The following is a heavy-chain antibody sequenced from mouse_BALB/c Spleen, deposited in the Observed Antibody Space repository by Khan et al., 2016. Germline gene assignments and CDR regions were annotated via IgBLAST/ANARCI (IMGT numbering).Heavy chain of an antibody. D-gene: IGHD1-2*01. CDR2: IFPGSGNT. CDR1: GYTFTDYY. Sequence: QVQLKQSGTELPRPGASVKLSCKASGYTFTDYYLHWVKQRTGQGLAWLGEIFPGSGNTYYNEKFKGKASLTADTSSSTAYMQLSSLTSEDSAVYFCARSYYGYFAMDYWGHGASVTVSS. CDR3: ARSYYGYFAMDY. V-gene: IGHV1-77*01. J-gene: IGHJ4*01.